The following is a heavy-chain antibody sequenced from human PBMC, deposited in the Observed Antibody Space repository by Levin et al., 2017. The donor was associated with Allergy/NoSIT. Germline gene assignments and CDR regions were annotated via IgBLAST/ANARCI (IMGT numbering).Heavy chain of an antibody. CDR1: GYSFTSYW. V-gene: IGHV5-51*01. J-gene: IGHJ4*02. CDR3: ARRMTGYSSGWYAHDY. Sequence: ASVKVSCKGSGYSFTSYWIGWVRQMPGKGLEWMGIIYPGDSDTRYSPSFQGQVTISADKSISTAYLQWSSLKASDTAMYYCARRMTGYSSGWYAHDYWGQGTLVTVSS. D-gene: IGHD6-19*01. CDR2: IYPGDSDT.